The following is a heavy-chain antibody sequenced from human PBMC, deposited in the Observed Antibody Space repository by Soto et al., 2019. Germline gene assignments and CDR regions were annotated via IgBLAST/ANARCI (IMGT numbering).Heavy chain of an antibody. Sequence: EVQLVESGGGLIQPGGSLRLSCVVSGFTVSSSNYMIWVRQAPGKGLEWVSVIYPGGTTYYSDSVKGRFTISRDNSKNTLYLQMNSLRAEDTAVYYCHGYGYWVQGTLVTVSS. CDR2: IYPGGTT. CDR3: HGYGY. V-gene: IGHV3-53*01. D-gene: IGHD5-12*01. CDR1: GFTVSSSNY. J-gene: IGHJ4*02.